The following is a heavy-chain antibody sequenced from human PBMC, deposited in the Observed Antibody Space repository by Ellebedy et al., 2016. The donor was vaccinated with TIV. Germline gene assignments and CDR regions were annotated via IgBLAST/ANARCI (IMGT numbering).Heavy chain of an antibody. J-gene: IGHJ4*02. CDR2: IYPGDSDT. Sequence: GESLKISCKGSGYSFTSYWIGWVRQMPGKGLEWMGIIYPGDSDTRYSPSIQGQVTMSADKSTTTAYLRWNSLQASDTAIYYCARQDTNGYHYGDYWGQGTLVTVSS. V-gene: IGHV5-51*01. CDR3: ARQDTNGYHYGDY. CDR1: GYSFTSYW. D-gene: IGHD5-24*01.